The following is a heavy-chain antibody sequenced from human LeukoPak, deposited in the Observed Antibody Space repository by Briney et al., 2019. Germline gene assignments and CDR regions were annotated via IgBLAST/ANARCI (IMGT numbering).Heavy chain of an antibody. CDR1: GGPIGTHY. J-gene: IGHJ6*03. CDR2: NDYSGST. CDR3: ARGATFRGTYYMDV. D-gene: IGHD3-10*01. Sequence: SETLSLTCIVSGGPIGTHYWSWSRQPPGKGLEWIGYNDYSGSTNYNPSLKSRVTISVDTSKNQFSLKLNSVTAADTAVYYCARGATFRGTYYMDVWGKGTTVTVSS. V-gene: IGHV4-59*11.